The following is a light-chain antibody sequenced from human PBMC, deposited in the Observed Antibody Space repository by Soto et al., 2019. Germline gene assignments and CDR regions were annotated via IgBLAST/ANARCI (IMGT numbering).Light chain of an antibody. CDR3: RSYTSSSTYV. CDR2: DVS. CDR1: SSDVGGYNY. J-gene: IGLJ1*01. Sequence: QSVLTQPASVSGSPGQSITISCTGTSSDVGGYNYVSWYQQHPGKAPKLMIYDVSNRPSGVSNRFSGSKSGTTASLTISGLQADDEADYYCRSYTSSSTYVFGTGTKLTVL. V-gene: IGLV2-14*01.